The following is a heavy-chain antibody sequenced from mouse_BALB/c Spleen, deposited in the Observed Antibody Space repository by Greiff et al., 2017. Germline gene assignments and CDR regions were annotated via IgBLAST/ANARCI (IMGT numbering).Heavy chain of an antibody. CDR3: AKHEGLYGNYWYFDV. CDR1: GFSLTDYG. Sequence: VKLVESGPGLVAPSQSLSITCTVSGFSLTDYGVSWIRQPPGKGLEWLGVIWGGGSTYYNSALKSRLSISKDNSKSQVFLKMNSLQTDDTAMYYCAKHEGLYGNYWYFDVWGAGTTVTVSS. V-gene: IGHV2-6-5*01. CDR2: IWGGGST. J-gene: IGHJ1*01. D-gene: IGHD2-1*01.